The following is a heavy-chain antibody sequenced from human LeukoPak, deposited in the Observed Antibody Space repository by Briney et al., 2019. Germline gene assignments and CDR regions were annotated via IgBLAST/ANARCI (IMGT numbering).Heavy chain of an antibody. Sequence: GGSLRLSCAASGFPFVSFGMSWVRQAPGKGLEWVSAITGSGGTTYYADSVKGRFTISRDYSKNTLYLQMNSLRDEDTAVYYCAKVPLYCSGGTCYAGYFDYWGQGTLVTVSS. D-gene: IGHD2-15*01. J-gene: IGHJ4*02. CDR1: GFPFVSFG. CDR3: AKVPLYCSGGTCYAGYFDY. CDR2: ITGSGGTT. V-gene: IGHV3-23*01.